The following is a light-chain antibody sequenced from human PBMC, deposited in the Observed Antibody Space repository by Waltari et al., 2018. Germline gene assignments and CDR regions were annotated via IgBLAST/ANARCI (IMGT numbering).Light chain of an antibody. CDR1: QSISSY. Sequence: DIQVTQAPSSRSASVGARVTITCRASQSISSYLNWYQQKPGKAPKLLIYAASSLQSGVPSRFSGSGSGTDFTLTISSLQPEDFATYYCQQSYSTPWTFGQGTKVEIK. V-gene: IGKV1-39*01. CDR2: AAS. CDR3: QQSYSTPWT. J-gene: IGKJ1*01.